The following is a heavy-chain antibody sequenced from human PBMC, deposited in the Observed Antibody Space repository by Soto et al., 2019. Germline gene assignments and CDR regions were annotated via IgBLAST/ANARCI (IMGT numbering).Heavy chain of an antibody. J-gene: IGHJ6*02. Sequence: ASVKVSCKASGYTFTSYDINWVRQATGQGLEWMGWMNPNSGNTGYAQKFQGRVTTTRNTSISTAYMELSSLRSEDTAVYYCARGLYCSGGSCYYGMDVWGQGTTVTVSS. V-gene: IGHV1-8*01. CDR3: ARGLYCSGGSCYYGMDV. D-gene: IGHD2-15*01. CDR2: MNPNSGNT. CDR1: GYTFTSYD.